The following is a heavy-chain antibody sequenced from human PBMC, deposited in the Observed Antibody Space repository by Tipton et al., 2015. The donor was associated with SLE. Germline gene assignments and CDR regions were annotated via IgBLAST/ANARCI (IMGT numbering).Heavy chain of an antibody. CDR1: GGSMSSGSHC. D-gene: IGHD3-16*01. J-gene: IGHJ6*02. CDR3: ARDYVEGISATTDYYGFDV. CDR2: IYNSGST. V-gene: IGHV4-61*09. Sequence: TLSLTCTVSGGSMSSGSHCWTWIRRPPGKGLEWIGHIYNSGSTNFNPPLKSRVSMSIDTSKTQFSLKLSSVTAADTATYYCARDYVEGISATTDYYGFDVWGQGTTVTVSS.